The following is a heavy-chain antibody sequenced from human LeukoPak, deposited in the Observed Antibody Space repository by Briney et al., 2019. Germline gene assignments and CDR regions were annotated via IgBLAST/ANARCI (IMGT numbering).Heavy chain of an antibody. CDR3: AKPYDFWSGPIDYFDY. V-gene: IGHV3-23*01. Sequence: PGGSLRLSCAASGFTFSSYAMSWVRQAPGKGLEWVSAISGSGGSTYYADSVKGRFTISRDNSKNALYLQMNSLRAEDTAVYYCAKPYDFWSGPIDYFDYWGQGTLVTVSS. CDR1: GFTFSSYA. CDR2: ISGSGGST. D-gene: IGHD3-3*01. J-gene: IGHJ4*02.